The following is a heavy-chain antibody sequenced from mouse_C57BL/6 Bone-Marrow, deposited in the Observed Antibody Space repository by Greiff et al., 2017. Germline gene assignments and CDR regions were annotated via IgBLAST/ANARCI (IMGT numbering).Heavy chain of an antibody. J-gene: IGHJ2*01. D-gene: IGHD1-2*01. Sequence: VQLQQPGAELVKPGASVKLSCKASGYTFTSYWMHWVKQRPEQGLEWIGMIHPNSGSTNYNEKFKSKATLTVDKSSSPAYMQLSSLTSEDSAVYYCARSGYYGPGYYFDYWGQGTTLTVSS. CDR3: ARSGYYGPGYYFDY. V-gene: IGHV1-64*01. CDR2: IHPNSGST. CDR1: GYTFTSYW.